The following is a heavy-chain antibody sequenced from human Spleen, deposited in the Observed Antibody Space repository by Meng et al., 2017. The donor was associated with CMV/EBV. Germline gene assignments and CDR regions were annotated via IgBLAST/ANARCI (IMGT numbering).Heavy chain of an antibody. D-gene: IGHD3-3*01. V-gene: IGHV3-53*01. Sequence: MRWVRRAPGKVLEWVSVVIVGGGTHYADSMKGRFIISRDDSEITLYLQISSLRAEDTAVYYCARASFRTYDYWSGYYPKLGAFDVWGQGTMVTVSS. J-gene: IGHJ3*01. CDR2: VIVGGGT. CDR3: ARASFRTYDYWSGYYPKLGAFDV.